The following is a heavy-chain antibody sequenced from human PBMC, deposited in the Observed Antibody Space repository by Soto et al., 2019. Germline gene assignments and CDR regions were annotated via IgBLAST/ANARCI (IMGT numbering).Heavy chain of an antibody. CDR2: IKSDGSSI. D-gene: IGHD3-10*01. CDR1: GFTFSNYW. CDR3: ARGGFSGSGSYIQGDY. Sequence: EVQLVESGGGLVQPGGSLRLSCAASGFTFSNYWMHWVRQAPGKGLVWVSRIKSDGSSISYADSVKGRFTISGDNARNTLYLQMNSLRAEDTAVYYCARGGFSGSGSYIQGDYWGQGTLVTVSS. V-gene: IGHV3-74*01. J-gene: IGHJ4*02.